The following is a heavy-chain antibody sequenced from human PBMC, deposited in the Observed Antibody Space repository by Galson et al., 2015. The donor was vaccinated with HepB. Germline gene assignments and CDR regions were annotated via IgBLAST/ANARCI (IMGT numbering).Heavy chain of an antibody. CDR1: GFTFTSSA. Sequence: SVKVSCKASGFTFTSSAVQWVRQARGQRLEWIGWIVVGSGNTNYAQKFQERVTITRDMSTSTAYMELSSLRSEDTAVYYCAADRSVLLWFGELSDYGMDVWGQGTTVTVSS. V-gene: IGHV1-58*01. D-gene: IGHD3-10*01. J-gene: IGHJ6*02. CDR3: AADRSVLLWFGELSDYGMDV. CDR2: IVVGSGNT.